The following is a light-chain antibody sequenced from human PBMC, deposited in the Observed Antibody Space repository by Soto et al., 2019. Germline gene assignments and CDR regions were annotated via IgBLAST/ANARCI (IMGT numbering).Light chain of an antibody. CDR3: QQYNDWPPT. J-gene: IGKJ1*01. Sequence: IVMTLSPPTLSVSPGERATLSCRASQSVATNLAWYQQRPGQAPRLLIYGASTRATGIPARFSGSGSGTEFTLSIGSLQSEDFAVYYCQQYNDWPPTFGQGTKVDIK. CDR2: GAS. CDR1: QSVATN. V-gene: IGKV3-15*01.